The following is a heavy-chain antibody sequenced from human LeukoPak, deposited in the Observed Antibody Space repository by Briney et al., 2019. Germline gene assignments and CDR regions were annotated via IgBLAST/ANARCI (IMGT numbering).Heavy chain of an antibody. J-gene: IGHJ4*02. Sequence: KPSETLSLTCAVYGGSFSGYYWSWIRQPPGKGLEWIGEINHSGSTNYNPSLKSRVTISVDTSKNQFSLKLSSVTAADTAVYYCARGAAFWSGYFDYWGQGTLVTVSS. CDR2: INHSGST. CDR3: ARGAAFWSGYFDY. D-gene: IGHD3-3*01. CDR1: GGSFSGYY. V-gene: IGHV4-34*01.